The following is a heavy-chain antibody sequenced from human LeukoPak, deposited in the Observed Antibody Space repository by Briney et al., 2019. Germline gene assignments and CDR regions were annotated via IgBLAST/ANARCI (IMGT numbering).Heavy chain of an antibody. J-gene: IGHJ4*02. CDR3: ARWGVVPAAIDY. D-gene: IGHD2-2*01. V-gene: IGHV4-4*07. CDR1: GGSISSYY. Sequence: SETLSLTCTVSGGSISSYYWSWIRQPAGKGLEWIGRIYTSGSTYYNPSLKSRVTISVDPSKNQFSLKLSSVTAADTAVYYCARWGVVPAAIDYWGQGTLVTVSS. CDR2: IYTSGST.